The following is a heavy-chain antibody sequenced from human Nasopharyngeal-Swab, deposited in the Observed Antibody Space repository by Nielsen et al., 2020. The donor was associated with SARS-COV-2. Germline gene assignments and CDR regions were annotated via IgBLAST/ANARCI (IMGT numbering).Heavy chain of an antibody. D-gene: IGHD3-10*01. CDR3: ARARKAIYYYGSGSYYKGGVNWFDP. Sequence: WVRQAPGQGLEWMGIINPSGGSTSYAQKFQGRVTMTRDTSTSTVYMELSGLRSEDTAVYYCARARKAIYYYGSGSYYKGGVNWFDPWGQGTLVTVSS. V-gene: IGHV1-46*01. J-gene: IGHJ5*02. CDR2: INPSGGST.